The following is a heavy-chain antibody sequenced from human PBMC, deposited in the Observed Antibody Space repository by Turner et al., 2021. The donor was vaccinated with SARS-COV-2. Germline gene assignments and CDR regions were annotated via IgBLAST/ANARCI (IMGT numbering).Heavy chain of an antibody. CDR3: ARLSRLLPNNWFDP. D-gene: IGHD3-22*01. J-gene: IGHJ5*02. V-gene: IGHV4-31*03. Sequence: QVQLQESGPGLVKPSQTLSLTCTFSGGSISSGGYYWSWIRQHPGKGLELIGHIYYSESTYYNPSLKSRVTISVNTSKNQFSLKLSSVTAADTAVYYCARLSRLLPNNWFDPWGQGTLVTVSS. CDR1: GGSISSGGYY. CDR2: IYYSEST.